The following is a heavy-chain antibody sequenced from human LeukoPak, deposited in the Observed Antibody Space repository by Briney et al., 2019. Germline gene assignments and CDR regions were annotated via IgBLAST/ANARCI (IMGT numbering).Heavy chain of an antibody. J-gene: IGHJ4*02. Sequence: SKTLSLTCTVSGGSLSSYYWSWIRQPPGRGLEWIGEINHSGSTNYNPSLKSRVTISVDTSKNQFSLRLSSVTAADTAVYYCARGGVGYLIGGSWYSGVDTAILDYWGQGTLVTVSS. CDR1: GGSLSSYY. D-gene: IGHD5-18*01. CDR2: INHSGST. V-gene: IGHV4-34*01. CDR3: ARGGVGYLIGGSWYSGVDTAILDY.